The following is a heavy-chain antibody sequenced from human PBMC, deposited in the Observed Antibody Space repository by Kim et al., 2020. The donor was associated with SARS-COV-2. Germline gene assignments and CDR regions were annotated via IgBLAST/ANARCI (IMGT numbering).Heavy chain of an antibody. Sequence: TPSLKSRVTISVDTSKTQFSLKRSSVTAADTAVYYCARIAAMVGGNWFDPWGQGTLVTVSS. D-gene: IGHD5-18*01. J-gene: IGHJ5*02. V-gene: IGHV4-34*01. CDR3: ARIAAMVGGNWFDP.